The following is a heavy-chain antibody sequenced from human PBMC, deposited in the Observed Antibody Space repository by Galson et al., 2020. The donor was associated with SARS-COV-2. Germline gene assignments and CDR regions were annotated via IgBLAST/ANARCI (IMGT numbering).Heavy chain of an antibody. J-gene: IGHJ6*03. CDR3: VRVSRSYSYYNIDV. V-gene: IGHV4-31*03. CDR1: GDSIYSVIYY. Sequence: SETLSLTCTVSGDSIYSVIYYWSWVRQLPERCLEWNGYIPYTGSTYNSPSLKGRVSMSVDTSKNQFSLNLSALTAADTAVYYCVRVSRSYSYYNIDVWGKGTTVTVS. CDR2: IPYTGST.